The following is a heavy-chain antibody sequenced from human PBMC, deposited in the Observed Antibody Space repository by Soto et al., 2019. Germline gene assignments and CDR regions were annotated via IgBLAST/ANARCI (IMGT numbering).Heavy chain of an antibody. CDR2: ISSSSSTI. CDR1: GFTFSGYS. D-gene: IGHD3-3*01. CDR3: ARDKGYDFWSGYIYYYYGMDV. V-gene: IGHV3-48*02. J-gene: IGHJ6*02. Sequence: PGGSLRLSCAASGFTFSGYSMNWVRQAPGKGLEWVSYISSSSSTIYYADSVKGRFTISRDNAKNSLYLQMNSLRDEDTAVYYCARDKGYDFWSGYIYYYYGMDVWGQGTTVTVSS.